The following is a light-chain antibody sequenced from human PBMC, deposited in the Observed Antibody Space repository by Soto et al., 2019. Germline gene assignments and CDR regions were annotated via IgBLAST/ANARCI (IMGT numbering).Light chain of an antibody. Sequence: QSVLTQPPSVSGAPGQRVTISCTGSSSNIGAGYDVHWYQQLPGTAPKLLLYSNNNRPSGVPDRFSGSKSGTSASLAITGVQAEDEADYYCHSYDSSLTSSGVVFGGGTKVTVL. CDR2: SNN. J-gene: IGLJ2*01. V-gene: IGLV1-40*01. CDR1: SSNIGAGYD. CDR3: HSYDSSLTSSGVV.